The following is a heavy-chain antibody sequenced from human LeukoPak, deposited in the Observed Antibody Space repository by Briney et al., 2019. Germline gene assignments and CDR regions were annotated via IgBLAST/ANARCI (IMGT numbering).Heavy chain of an antibody. V-gene: IGHV1-8*01. CDR1: GYTFTSYD. Sequence: ASVKVSCKASGYTFTSYDINWGRQATGQGLEWMGWMNPNSGNTGYAQKFQGRVTITRNTSISTAYMELSSPRSEDTAVYYCARGIPQHMIDAFDIWGQGTMVTVSS. D-gene: IGHD3-22*01. CDR2: MNPNSGNT. J-gene: IGHJ3*02. CDR3: ARGIPQHMIDAFDI.